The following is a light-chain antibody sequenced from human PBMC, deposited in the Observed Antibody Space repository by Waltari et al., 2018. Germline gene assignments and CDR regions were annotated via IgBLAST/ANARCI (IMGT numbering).Light chain of an antibody. CDR3: QQRNIWPNT. CDR2: DAS. V-gene: IGKV3-11*01. Sequence: EIVLTQSPATLSLSPGESATLSCRASQSVGSYLAWYQQKPGQAPRLLIYDASSRATGVPARFSGSGSGTEFTLTISSLEPEDFAVFYCQQRNIWPNTFGQGTKLEIK. CDR1: QSVGSY. J-gene: IGKJ2*01.